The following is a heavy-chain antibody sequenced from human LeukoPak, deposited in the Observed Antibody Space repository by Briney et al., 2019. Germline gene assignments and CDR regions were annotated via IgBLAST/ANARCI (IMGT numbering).Heavy chain of an antibody. J-gene: IGHJ4*02. D-gene: IGHD3-10*01. V-gene: IGHV4-4*07. Sequence: SETXSXXXXXSXXXXXXYXXSWIRXPAGKGLEWIGRIYTSGSTNYNPSLKSRVTMSVDTSKNQFSLKLSSVTAADTAVYYCAREVGLLLWFGEYVGPFDYWGQGTLVTVSS. CDR1: XXXXXXYX. CDR3: AREVGLLLWFGEYVGPFDY. CDR2: IYTSGST.